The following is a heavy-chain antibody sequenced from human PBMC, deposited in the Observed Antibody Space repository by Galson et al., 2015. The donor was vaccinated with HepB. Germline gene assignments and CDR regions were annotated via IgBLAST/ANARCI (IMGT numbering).Heavy chain of an antibody. J-gene: IGHJ6*02. CDR2: ISTNGATI. CDR3: ARDQVLWFGSDEGGMDV. CDR1: GFTFSSYT. D-gene: IGHD3-10*01. V-gene: IGHV3-48*04. Sequence: SLRLSCAASGFTFSSYTMNWVRQTPGKGLQWVSYISTNGATIHYADSVKGRFTISRDNAKNTMYLQMNSLRAEDTAVYYCARDQVLWFGSDEGGMDVWGQGTTVTVSS.